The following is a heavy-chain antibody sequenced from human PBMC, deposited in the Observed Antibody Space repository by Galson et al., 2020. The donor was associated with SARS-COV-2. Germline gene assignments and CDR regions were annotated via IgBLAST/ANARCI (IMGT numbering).Heavy chain of an antibody. CDR3: ARDRGDIVLMVFATGSNWFDP. D-gene: IGHD2-8*01. J-gene: IGHJ5*02. CDR2: INTNTGNP. CDR1: GYTFTTYA. Sequence: ASVKVSCKASGYTFTTYALNWVRQAPGQGLEWLGWINTNTGNPTYAQGFTGRFVFSLDTSVSTAYLQIISLKAEDTAVYYCARDRGDIVLMVFATGSNWFDPWGQGTLVTVSS. V-gene: IGHV7-4-1*02.